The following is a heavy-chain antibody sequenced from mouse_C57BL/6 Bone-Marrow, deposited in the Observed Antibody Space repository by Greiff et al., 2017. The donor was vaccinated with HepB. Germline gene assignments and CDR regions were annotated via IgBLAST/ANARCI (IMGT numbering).Heavy chain of an antibody. Sequence: VQLQQSGPGLVQPSQSLSITCTVSGFSLTSYGVHWVRQSPGKGLEWLGVIWSGGSTDYNAAFISRLSISKDNSKSQVFFKMNSLQADDTAIYYCARTNSPFAYWGQGTLVTVSA. CDR1: GFSLTSYG. V-gene: IGHV2-2*01. J-gene: IGHJ3*01. CDR3: ARTNSPFAY. CDR2: IWSGGST.